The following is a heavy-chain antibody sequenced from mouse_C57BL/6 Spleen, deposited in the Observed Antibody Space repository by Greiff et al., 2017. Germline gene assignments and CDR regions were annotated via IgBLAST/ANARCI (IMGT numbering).Heavy chain of an antibody. V-gene: IGHV1-15*01. D-gene: IGHD1-1*01. J-gene: IGHJ1*03. CDR3: TRRKGLNYGSSYGYFDV. CDR1: GYTFTDYE. CDR2: IDPETGGT. Sequence: QVQLQQSGAELVRPGASVTLSCKASGYTFTDYEMHWVKQTPVHGLEWIGAIDPETGGTAYNQKFKGKAILTADKSSSTAYMELRSLTSEDSAVYYWTRRKGLNYGSSYGYFDVWGTGTTVTVSS.